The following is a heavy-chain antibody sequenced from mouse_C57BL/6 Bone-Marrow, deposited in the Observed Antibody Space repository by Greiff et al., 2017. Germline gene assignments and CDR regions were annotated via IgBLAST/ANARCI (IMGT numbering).Heavy chain of an antibody. J-gene: IGHJ1*03. CDR3: ARGDYDGSSYWYFDV. D-gene: IGHD1-1*01. Sequence: EVQLQQSGPELVKPGDSVKISCKASGYSFTGYFMNWVMQSHGKSLEWIGRINPYNGDTFYNQKFKGKATLTVDKSSSTAHMELRSLTSEDSAVYYCARGDYDGSSYWYFDVWGTGTTVTVSS. CDR2: INPYNGDT. V-gene: IGHV1-20*01. CDR1: GYSFTGYF.